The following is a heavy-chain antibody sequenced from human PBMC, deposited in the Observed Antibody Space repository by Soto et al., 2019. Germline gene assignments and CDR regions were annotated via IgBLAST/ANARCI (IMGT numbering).Heavy chain of an antibody. Sequence: GGSLRLSCAGSGFTFSIYGMSWVRQAPGKGLEWVLCINTSGDNTYYADSVKGRFTISRDNPQNTVSLQMNSLRAEDTAVYYCAKGRSGSYSEFDYWGQGTLVTVSS. CDR1: GFTFSIYG. V-gene: IGHV3-23*01. CDR2: INTSGDNT. J-gene: IGHJ4*02. CDR3: AKGRSGSYSEFDY. D-gene: IGHD3-10*01.